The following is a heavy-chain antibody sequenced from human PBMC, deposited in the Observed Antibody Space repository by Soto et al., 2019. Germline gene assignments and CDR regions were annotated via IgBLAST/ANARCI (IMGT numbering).Heavy chain of an antibody. D-gene: IGHD6-6*01. CDR1: GGSISSGGYY. Sequence: QVQLQESGPGLVKPSQTLSLTCTVSGGSISSGGYYWSWIRQHPGKGLEWIGYIYYSGSTYYNPSLESRVTITIDKSKNRFSRKLMPLTAPDTAVYYCARRGGFYSSSSGYYFDYRGQGTLVTVSS. CDR2: IYYSGST. J-gene: IGHJ4*02. CDR3: ARRGGFYSSSSGYYFDY. V-gene: IGHV4-31*03.